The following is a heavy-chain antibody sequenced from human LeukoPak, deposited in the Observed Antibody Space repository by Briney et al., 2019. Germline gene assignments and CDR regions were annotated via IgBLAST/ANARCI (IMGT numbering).Heavy chain of an antibody. V-gene: IGHV3-23*01. J-gene: IGHJ3*02. Sequence: GGSLRLSCVASGFTFGIYWMHWVRQAPGKGLEWVSAISGRDYTTYYADSVKGRFTISRDNSKNTLYLQMNSLRAEDTAVYYCAKRITMVRGVHDAFDIWGQGTMVTVSS. D-gene: IGHD3-10*01. CDR3: AKRITMVRGVHDAFDI. CDR2: ISGRDYTT. CDR1: GFTFGIYW.